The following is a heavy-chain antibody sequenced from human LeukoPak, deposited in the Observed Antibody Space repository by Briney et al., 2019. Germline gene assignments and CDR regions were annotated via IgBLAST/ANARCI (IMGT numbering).Heavy chain of an antibody. V-gene: IGHV4-59*01. J-gene: IGHJ6*02. CDR3: ARGYYYYYGMDV. CDR2: IYYSGST. Sequence: SETLSLTCTVSGGSISSYYWSWIRQPPGKGLEWIGYIYYSGSTNYNPSLKGRVTISVDTSKNQFFLKLSSVTAADTAVYYCARGYYYYYGMDVWGQGTTVTVSS. CDR1: GGSISSYY.